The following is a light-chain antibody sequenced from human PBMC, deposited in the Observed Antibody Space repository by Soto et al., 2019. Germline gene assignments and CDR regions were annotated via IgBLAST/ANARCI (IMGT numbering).Light chain of an antibody. CDR2: DTS. Sequence: EVVMRQSPATLSVSPGEGATLSRRASQGIRDTLAWYQHKPGQTPRLHIYDTSTRATGVPTRFSGSRSGAEFTLTINSLQSEDFAVYYCQPYNNWPLTFGGGTKVDIK. CDR1: QGIRDT. CDR3: QPYNNWPLT. J-gene: IGKJ4*01. V-gene: IGKV3-15*01.